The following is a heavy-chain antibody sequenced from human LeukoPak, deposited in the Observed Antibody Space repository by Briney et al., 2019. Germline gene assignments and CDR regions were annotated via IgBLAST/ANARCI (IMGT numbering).Heavy chain of an antibody. D-gene: IGHD5-12*01. J-gene: IGHJ3*02. Sequence: ASVKVSCKASGYTFTSYAMHWVRQAPGQRLEWMGWINAGNGNTKYSQKFQGRVTITRDTSASTAYMELSSLRSEDTAVYYCARVWVNGWLRSNAFDIWGQGTMVTVSS. CDR3: ARVWVNGWLRSNAFDI. CDR1: GYTFTSYA. V-gene: IGHV1-3*01. CDR2: INAGNGNT.